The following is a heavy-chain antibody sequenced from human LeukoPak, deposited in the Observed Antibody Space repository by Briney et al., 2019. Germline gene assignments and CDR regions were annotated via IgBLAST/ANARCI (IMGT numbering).Heavy chain of an antibody. J-gene: IGHJ4*02. CDR1: GFTFSPFQ. D-gene: IGHD5-12*01. Sequence: GGSLRLSCAASGFTFSPFQMTWLRQAPGKGLEWFAYIVGTDTAIFYAASVTGRFTISRDNAKNSLFLQMNSLIAEDTAVYYCARWGHSDYDSFPTKFDYWGQGTLVVVSS. CDR3: ARWGHSDYDSFPTKFDY. CDR2: IVGTDTAI. V-gene: IGHV3-48*03.